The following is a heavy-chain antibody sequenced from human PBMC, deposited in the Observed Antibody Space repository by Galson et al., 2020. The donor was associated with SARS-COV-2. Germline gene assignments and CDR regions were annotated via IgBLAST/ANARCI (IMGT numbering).Heavy chain of an antibody. CDR1: ADSFSRGDHS. CDR2: IYYSGST. Sequence: SETLSLTFTVSADSFSRGDHSWSWIRQPPGTGLEWIGYIYYSGSTSFNPSLQSRVTISVDTSKNQFSLNLSSVTAADTAVYYCARTGDSNRFDPWGQGTLVTVSS. J-gene: IGHJ5*02. D-gene: IGHD3-22*01. CDR3: ARTGDSNRFDP. V-gene: IGHV4-30-4*08.